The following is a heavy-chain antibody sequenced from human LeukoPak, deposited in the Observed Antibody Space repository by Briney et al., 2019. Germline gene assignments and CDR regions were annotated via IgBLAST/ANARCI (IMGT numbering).Heavy chain of an antibody. CDR1: GFTFSSYS. CDR3: AKDASVGAGEFDY. CDR2: ISSSSSTI. J-gene: IGHJ4*02. D-gene: IGHD1-26*01. V-gene: IGHV3-48*01. Sequence: GGSLRLSCAASGFTFSSYSMNWVRQAPGKGLEWVSYISSSSSTIYYADSVKGRFTISRDNAKNSLYLQMNSLRAEDTAVYYCAKDASVGAGEFDYWGQGTLVTVSS.